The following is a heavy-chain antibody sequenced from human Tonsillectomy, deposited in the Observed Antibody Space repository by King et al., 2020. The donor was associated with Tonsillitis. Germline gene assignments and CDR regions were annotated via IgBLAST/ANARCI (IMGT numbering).Heavy chain of an antibody. CDR2: FSGAGGST. J-gene: IGHJ3*02. D-gene: IGHD6-25*01. Sequence: VQLVESGGGLVQPGGSLRLSCAASGFTFRSYTMSWVRQAPGKGLEWVSAFSGAGGSTFYADSVKGRFTISRDNSKNTLYLQMNSLRAEDTAVYYCAKEVYRSAGSGAFDIWGQGTIVTVSS. V-gene: IGHV3-23*04. CDR3: AKEVYRSAGSGAFDI. CDR1: GFTFRSYT.